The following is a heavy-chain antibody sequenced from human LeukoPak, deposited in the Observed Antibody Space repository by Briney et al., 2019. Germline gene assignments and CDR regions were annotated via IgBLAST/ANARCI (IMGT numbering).Heavy chain of an antibody. CDR2: IYPADSDT. CDR1: GYTFSNYW. V-gene: IGHV5-51*01. Sequence: GESLKISCTGSGYTFSNYWIAWVRQMPGKGLEWMGIIYPADSDTKYSPSFQGQVSISADKFINTAYLQWSSLKASDTAIYYCTRQYSSTWYYFDYWGQGTLVTASP. J-gene: IGHJ4*02. D-gene: IGHD6-13*01. CDR3: TRQYSSTWYYFDY.